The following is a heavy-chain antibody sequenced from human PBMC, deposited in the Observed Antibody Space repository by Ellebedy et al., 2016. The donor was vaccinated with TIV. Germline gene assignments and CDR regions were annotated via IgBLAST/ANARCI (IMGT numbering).Heavy chain of an antibody. CDR3: ARESCNNITCYFDY. CDR1: GFTFSTYG. CDR2: VWYDESDK. Sequence: GESLKISCAASGFTFSTYGLHWVRQAPGKGLEWVAVVWYDESDKYYADSVKGRFTISRDNSKNTLFLQMNSLRAEDTAVYYCARESCNNITCYFDYWGLGTLVTVSS. J-gene: IGHJ4*02. V-gene: IGHV3-33*01. D-gene: IGHD2/OR15-2a*01.